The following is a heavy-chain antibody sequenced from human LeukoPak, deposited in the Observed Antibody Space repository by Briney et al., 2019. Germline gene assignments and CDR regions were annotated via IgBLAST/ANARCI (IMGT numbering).Heavy chain of an antibody. V-gene: IGHV4-34*01. CDR1: GGSFSGYY. J-gene: IGHJ5*02. Sequence: SETLSLTCAVYGGSFSGYYWSWIRQPPGKGLEWIGETNHSGSTNYNPSLKSRVTISVDTSKNQFSLKLSSVTAADTAVYYCARGPHYYDSSGYYYSWFDPWGQGTLVTVSS. CDR3: ARGPHYYDSSGYYYSWFDP. D-gene: IGHD3-22*01. CDR2: TNHSGST.